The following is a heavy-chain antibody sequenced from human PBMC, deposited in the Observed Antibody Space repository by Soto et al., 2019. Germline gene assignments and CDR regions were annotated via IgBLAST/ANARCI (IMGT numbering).Heavy chain of an antibody. Sequence: SETLSLTCTVSGGSISSGGYYWSWIRQHPGKGLEWIGYIYYSGSTYYNPSLKSRVTISVDTSKNQFSLKLSSVTAAETAVYYCAREMGKRYGRPGTVDYWGQGTLVTVSS. D-gene: IGHD3-10*01. CDR1: GGSISSGGYY. J-gene: IGHJ4*02. CDR3: AREMGKRYGRPGTVDY. V-gene: IGHV4-31*03. CDR2: IYYSGST.